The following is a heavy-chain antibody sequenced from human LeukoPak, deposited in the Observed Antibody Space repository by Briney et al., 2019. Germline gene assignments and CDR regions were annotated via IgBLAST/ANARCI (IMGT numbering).Heavy chain of an antibody. D-gene: IGHD2-15*01. CDR2: ISHDGSNN. V-gene: IGHV3-30*18. J-gene: IGHJ4*02. CDR3: AKVRVGTAHFDY. Sequence: GGSLRLSCAASGFTFSSYWMSGVRQAPGKGLEWVVVISHDGSNNNYADSVKGRFTISRDNSKNTLYLQMNSLRPEDTAVYYCAKVRVGTAHFDYWGQGTLVTVSS. CDR1: GFTFSSYW.